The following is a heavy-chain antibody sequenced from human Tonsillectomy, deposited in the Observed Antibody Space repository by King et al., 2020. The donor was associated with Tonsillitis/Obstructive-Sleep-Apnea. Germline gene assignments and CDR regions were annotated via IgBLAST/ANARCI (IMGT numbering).Heavy chain of an antibody. J-gene: IGHJ4*02. D-gene: IGHD3-3*01. CDR3: AGRSITIFGVVTNIYDY. CDR2: IYYSGST. V-gene: IGHV4-39*01. CDR1: GGSISSSSYY. Sequence: QLQLQESGPGLVKPSETLSLTCTVSGGSISSSSYYWGWIRQPPGKGLEWIGSIYYSGSTDYNPSLKSRAPISVDTSKNQFSLKLSSLTAAETAVYYCAGRSITIFGVVTNIYDYWGQGTLVTVSS.